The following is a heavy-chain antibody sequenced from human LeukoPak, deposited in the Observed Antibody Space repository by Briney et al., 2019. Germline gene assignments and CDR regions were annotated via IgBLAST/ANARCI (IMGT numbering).Heavy chain of an antibody. J-gene: IGHJ4*02. Sequence: ASVKVSCKASGDTFSNYAISWVRQAPGQGLEWMGRTIPILDITNYAQKFQGRVTITADKSTSTAYMELSSLRSEDTAVYYCAREGPLRYFDWLLSVRLDHWGQGTLVTVSS. V-gene: IGHV1-69*04. CDR1: GDTFSNYA. CDR2: TIPILDIT. D-gene: IGHD3-9*01. CDR3: AREGPLRYFDWLLSVRLDH.